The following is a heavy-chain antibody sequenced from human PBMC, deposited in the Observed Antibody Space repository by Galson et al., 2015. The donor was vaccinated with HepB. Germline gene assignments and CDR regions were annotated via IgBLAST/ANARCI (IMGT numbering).Heavy chain of an antibody. V-gene: IGHV1-69*13. J-gene: IGHJ4*02. CDR1: GGTFSSYA. CDR2: IIPIFGTA. Sequence: SVTVSCKASGGTFSSYAISWVRQAPGQGLEWMGGIIPIFGTANYAQKFQGRVTITADGSTSTAYMELSSLRSEDTAVYYCASLSFPMVRGVVSWGQGTLVTVSS. CDR3: ASLSFPMVRGVVS. D-gene: IGHD3-10*01.